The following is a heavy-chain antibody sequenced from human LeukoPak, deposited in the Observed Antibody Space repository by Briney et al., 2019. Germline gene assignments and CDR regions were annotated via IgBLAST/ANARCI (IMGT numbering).Heavy chain of an antibody. J-gene: IGHJ5*02. CDR1: GGSISSSSYY. CDR2: IYYSGST. V-gene: IGHV4-39*07. Sequence: SETLSLTCTVSGGSISSSSYYWGWIRQPPGKGLEWIGSIYYSGSTYYNPSLKSRVTISVDTSKNQFSLKLSSVTAADTAVYYCARGDYYYDSSGYLNWFDPWGQGTLVTVSS. D-gene: IGHD3-22*01. CDR3: ARGDYYYDSSGYLNWFDP.